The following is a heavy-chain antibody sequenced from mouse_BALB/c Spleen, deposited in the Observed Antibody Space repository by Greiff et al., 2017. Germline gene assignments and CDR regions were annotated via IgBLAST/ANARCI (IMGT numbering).Heavy chain of an antibody. Sequence: EVQLQQSGPELVKPGASVKIPCKASGYTFTDYNMDWVKQSHGKSLEWIGDINPNNGGNIYNQKVKGKATLTVDKSSSTAYMELRSLTSEDTAVYYCARRGSPDWYFDVWGAGTTVTVSS. CDR1: GYTFTDYN. V-gene: IGHV1-18*01. J-gene: IGHJ1*01. CDR2: INPNNGGN. CDR3: ARRGSPDWYFDV. D-gene: IGHD1-1*02.